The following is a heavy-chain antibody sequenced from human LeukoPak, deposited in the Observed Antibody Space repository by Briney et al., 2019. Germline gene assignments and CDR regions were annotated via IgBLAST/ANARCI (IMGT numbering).Heavy chain of an antibody. V-gene: IGHV4-38-2*01. D-gene: IGHD5/OR15-5a*01. CDR2: IYHSGGT. J-gene: IGHJ5*02. Sequence: SETLSLTCAVSGFSISSAFYWGWIRQPPGKGLEWIEHIYHSGGTHYNPSLKSRVTISLDTSKNHFSLKLSSVTAADTAMYFCARVSAASFEPWGQGTLVTVSS. CDR3: ARVSAASFEP. CDR1: GFSISSAFY.